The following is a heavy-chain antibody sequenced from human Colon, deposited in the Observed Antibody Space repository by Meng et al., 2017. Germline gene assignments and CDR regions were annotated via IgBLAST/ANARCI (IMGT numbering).Heavy chain of an antibody. Sequence: GGSLRLSCAASGFIFSSYGMNWVRQAPGKGLEYVSGISNNGGSTYYAKSVKGRFTISRDKSKNTLYLQMGSLRAEDTAVYYCARNGTVAAVFNWFDSWGQGTLVTVSS. D-gene: IGHD6-13*01. CDR1: GFIFSSYG. J-gene: IGHJ5*01. V-gene: IGHV3-64*01. CDR3: ARNGTVAAVFNWFDS. CDR2: ISNNGGST.